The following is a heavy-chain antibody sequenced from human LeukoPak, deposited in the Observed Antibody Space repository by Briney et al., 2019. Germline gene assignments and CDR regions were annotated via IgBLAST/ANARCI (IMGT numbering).Heavy chain of an antibody. D-gene: IGHD4-17*01. CDR1: GGSISSYY. Sequence: SETLSLTCTVSGGSISSYYWSWIRQPPGKGLEWIGYIYYSGSTNYKPSLKSRVTISVDTSKNQFSLKLSSVTAADTAVYYCARALNYGANFDYWGQGTLVTVSS. CDR3: ARALNYGANFDY. CDR2: IYYSGST. V-gene: IGHV4-59*01. J-gene: IGHJ4*02.